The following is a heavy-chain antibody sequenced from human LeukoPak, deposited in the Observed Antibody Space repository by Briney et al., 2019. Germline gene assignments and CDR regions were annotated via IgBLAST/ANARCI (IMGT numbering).Heavy chain of an antibody. CDR1: GYSFSGYF. CDR2: INPNSGGT. CDR3: ATAIANAIY. Sequence: ASVKVSCKASGYSFSGYFMYWVRQAPGQGLEWLGRINPNSGGTNFAQKFQGRVTVTRDTSISTAYMQLTSLRFDETAVYYCATAIANAIYWGQGTLVTVSS. V-gene: IGHV1-2*06. J-gene: IGHJ4*02. D-gene: IGHD2-21*01.